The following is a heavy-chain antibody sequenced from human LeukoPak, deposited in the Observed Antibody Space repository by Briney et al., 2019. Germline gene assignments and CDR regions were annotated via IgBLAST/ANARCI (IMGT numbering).Heavy chain of an antibody. D-gene: IGHD3-9*01. CDR2: IRSSSSTI. Sequence: PGGSLRLSCAASGFTFSSYSMNWVRQAPGKGLEWVSYIRSSSSTIYYADSVKGRFTISRDNAKNSLYLQMNSLRADDTAVYYCARMEYDILTGFGFPDYWGQGTLVTVSS. V-gene: IGHV3-48*04. CDR1: GFTFSSYS. CDR3: ARMEYDILTGFGFPDY. J-gene: IGHJ4*02.